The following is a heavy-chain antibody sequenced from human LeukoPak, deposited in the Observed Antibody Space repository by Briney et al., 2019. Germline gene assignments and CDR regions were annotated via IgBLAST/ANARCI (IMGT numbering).Heavy chain of an antibody. J-gene: IGHJ5*02. V-gene: IGHV1-69*05. Sequence: SVTVSCKASGGTFSSYAISWVRQAPGQRLEWMGGIIPIFGTANYAQKFQGRVTITTDESTSAAYMELSSLRAEDTAVYYCARDPSVGTVGWFDPWGQGTLVTVSS. CDR2: IIPIFGTA. CDR3: ARDPSVGTVGWFDP. CDR1: GGTFSSYA. D-gene: IGHD4-23*01.